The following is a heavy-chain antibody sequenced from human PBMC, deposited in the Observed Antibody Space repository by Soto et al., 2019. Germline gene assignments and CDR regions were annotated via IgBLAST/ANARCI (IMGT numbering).Heavy chain of an antibody. CDR2: VSSSGTTM. D-gene: IGHD6-6*01. V-gene: IGHV3-11*01. J-gene: IGHJ4*02. CDR3: ARMGPRAARPSY. Sequence: PGGYLRISCAASGFTFSDYDMSWIRQSPGKGLEWVSFVSSSGTTMYFADSVKGRFTISRDNAKNSMYLQMTSLRAEDTAVYYCARMGPRAARPSYWGQGTLVTVSS. CDR1: GFTFSDYD.